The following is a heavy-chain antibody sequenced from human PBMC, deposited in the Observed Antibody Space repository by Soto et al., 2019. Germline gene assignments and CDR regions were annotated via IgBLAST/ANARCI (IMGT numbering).Heavy chain of an antibody. CDR1: GFTFSSYG. CDR2: ISYDGSNK. V-gene: IGHV3-30*03. CDR3: ATDEGCGGDWPRAKYYYYGMDV. J-gene: IGHJ6*02. Sequence: QVQLVESGGGVVQPGRSLRLSCAASGFTFSSYGRHWVRQAPGKGLEWVAVISYDGSNKYYADSVKGRSTISRDNSKNTLHLQMDSPRAEDTAEYYCATDEGCGGDWPRAKYYYYGMDVWGQGTTVTVS. D-gene: IGHD2-21*02.